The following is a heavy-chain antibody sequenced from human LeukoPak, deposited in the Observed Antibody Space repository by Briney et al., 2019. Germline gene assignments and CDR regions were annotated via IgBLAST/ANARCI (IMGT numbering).Heavy chain of an antibody. D-gene: IGHD2-2*01. V-gene: IGHV3-30*04. J-gene: IGHJ4*02. Sequence: GGSLRLSCAASGFTFSSYAMHWVRQAPGKGLEWVAVISYDGSNKYYADSVKGRFIISRDNSKNTLYLQMNSLRAEDTAVYYCASQPGAYVPAAMRLDYWGQGTLVTVSS. CDR3: ASQPGAYVPAAMRLDY. CDR1: GFTFSSYA. CDR2: ISYDGSNK.